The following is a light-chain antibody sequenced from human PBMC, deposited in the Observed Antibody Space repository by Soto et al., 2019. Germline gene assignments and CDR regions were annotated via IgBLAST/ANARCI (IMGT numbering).Light chain of an antibody. Sequence: VLTQSPGTLSLSPGERAAISCRASQSISSSYLAWYQHKPVQAPRLLIYGTSSRATGIPHRFSGSGSGTDFTLTISRLEPEDCGVYYCQQYDGSPPYTFGQGTRLEIK. V-gene: IGKV3-20*01. CDR2: GTS. CDR1: QSISSSY. CDR3: QQYDGSPPYT. J-gene: IGKJ2*01.